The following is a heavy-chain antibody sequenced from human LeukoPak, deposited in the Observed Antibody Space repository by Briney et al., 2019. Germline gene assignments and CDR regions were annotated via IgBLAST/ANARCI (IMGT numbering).Heavy chain of an antibody. Sequence: SETLSLTCTVSGGSISSYYWSWIRQPPGKGLEWIGYIYYSGSTNYNPSLKSRVTISVDTSKNQFSLKLSSVTAADTAVYYCAREDDSSGWYTNWFDPWGQGTLATVSS. CDR1: GGSISSYY. CDR3: AREDDSSGWYTNWFDP. V-gene: IGHV4-59*01. CDR2: IYYSGST. J-gene: IGHJ5*02. D-gene: IGHD6-19*01.